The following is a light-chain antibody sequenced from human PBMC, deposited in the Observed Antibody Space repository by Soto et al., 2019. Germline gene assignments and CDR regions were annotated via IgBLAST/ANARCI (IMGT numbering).Light chain of an antibody. CDR3: SSYTSSNTYV. V-gene: IGLV2-14*03. J-gene: IGLJ1*01. CDR1: ISDVSGYNF. Sequence: QSVLTQPASVSGSRGQSITVACTGTISDVSGYNFVSWYQQYPGKAPKLMIYDVSNRPSGGSNRFSGSKSGNTASLTISGLHAEDEADYYCSSYTSSNTYVFGDGTKVTVL. CDR2: DVS.